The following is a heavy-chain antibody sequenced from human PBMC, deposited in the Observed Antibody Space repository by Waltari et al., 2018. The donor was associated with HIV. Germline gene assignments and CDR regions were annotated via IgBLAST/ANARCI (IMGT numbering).Heavy chain of an antibody. CDR3: SRGLHGTATSCLLYRGMDV. CDR2: MNPIVCNT. J-gene: IGHJ6*02. V-gene: IGHV1-8*01. CDR1: GYTFSTYD. D-gene: IGHD2-2*01. Sequence: QVQLVQSGAEVKKPGASVKVSCKASGYTFSTYDINWVRQATGQGLEWMGWMNPIVCNTGYAQKFQGRVNMTRNSSIRSAYVEWSILRSDDTAVYYCSRGLHGTATSCLLYRGMDVWGQGTAVSVSS.